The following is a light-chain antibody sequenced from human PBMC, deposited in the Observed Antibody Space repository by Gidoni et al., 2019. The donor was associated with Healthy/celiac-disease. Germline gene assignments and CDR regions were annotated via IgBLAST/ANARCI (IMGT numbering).Light chain of an antibody. J-gene: IGKJ1*01. Sequence: EIVLTQSPGTLSSSPGERDTLSGRSSQCVSSNYLAWYQQKPGQAPRLLIYGASSMATGIPARFSGSGSGTDFTLTISRLEPEDFAVYYCQQYGSSPRTFGQGTKVEIK. CDR1: QCVSSNY. CDR2: GAS. CDR3: QQYGSSPRT. V-gene: IGKV3-20*01.